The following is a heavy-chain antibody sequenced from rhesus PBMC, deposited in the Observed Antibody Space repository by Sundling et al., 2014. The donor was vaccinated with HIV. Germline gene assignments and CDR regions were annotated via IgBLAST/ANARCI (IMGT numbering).Heavy chain of an antibody. J-gene: IGHJ6*01. CDR2: IRSGGST. D-gene: IGHD3-22*01. CDR1: GFTFSSYA. V-gene: IGHV3-103*01. CDR3: AKEMEWSDYYHYYNGLDS. Sequence: EVQLVESGGGLAKPGGSLRLSCAASGFTFSSYAMHWVRQAPGKGLEWVSVIRSGGSTYYADSVKGRFTISRDNSKNTLSLQMNSLRAEDTAVYYCAKEMEWSDYYHYYNGLDSWGQGVVVTVSS.